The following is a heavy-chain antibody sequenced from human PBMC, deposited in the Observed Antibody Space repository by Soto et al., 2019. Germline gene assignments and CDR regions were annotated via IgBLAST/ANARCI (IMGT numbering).Heavy chain of an antibody. CDR2: ISGSGSNT. Sequence: GGSLILSCTASGFPFSSYGMHWVRPAPGKGLEWVSAISGSGSNTYYADSVKGRFTISRDNSKNTPYLQMNSPRAEDTAVYYCAKQEDQYYYDSSGYYSYFDYWGQGTLVTVSS. CDR3: AKQEDQYYYDSSGYYSYFDY. D-gene: IGHD3-22*01. J-gene: IGHJ4*02. CDR1: GFPFSSYG. V-gene: IGHV3-23*01.